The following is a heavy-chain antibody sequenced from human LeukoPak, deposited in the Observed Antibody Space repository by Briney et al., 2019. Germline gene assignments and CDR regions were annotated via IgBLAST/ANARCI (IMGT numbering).Heavy chain of an antibody. CDR1: GYSFTSYW. CDR3: ARHRERGWFDP. Sequence: GESLQISCQGSGYSFTSYWIGWVRQLPGKGLEWMGIIYPGDSDIRYSPSFQGQVTISADKSISTAYLQWSSLKASDTAMYYCARHRERGWFDPWGQGTLVTVSS. J-gene: IGHJ5*02. V-gene: IGHV5-51*01. CDR2: IYPGDSDI. D-gene: IGHD5-24*01.